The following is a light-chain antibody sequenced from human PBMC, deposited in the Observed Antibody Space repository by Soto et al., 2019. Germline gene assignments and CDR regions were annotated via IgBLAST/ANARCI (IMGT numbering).Light chain of an antibody. Sequence: QSVLTQPPSASGSPGQSVTISCTGTSSDVGSYDYVSWYQQHPGKAPKLMIYDVSKRPSGVPDRFSGSKSGNMASLTISGLQAEDEADYYCCSYAGSYTLVFGGGTKLTVL. V-gene: IGLV2-11*01. CDR3: CSYAGSYTLV. J-gene: IGLJ2*01. CDR2: DVS. CDR1: SSDVGSYDY.